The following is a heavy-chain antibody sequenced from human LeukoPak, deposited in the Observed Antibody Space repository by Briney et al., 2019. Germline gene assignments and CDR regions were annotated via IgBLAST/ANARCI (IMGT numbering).Heavy chain of an antibody. Sequence: ATVKVSCKSSGYTFTSYGISWVRQGPGQGLEWMGCISAYNGNTNYAQKLQGRVTLTTDTSTSTAYMELRSLRSDDTAVYYCARDWTTVTTSDWYFDLWGRGTLVTVSS. CDR1: GYTFTSYG. D-gene: IGHD4-17*01. CDR2: ISAYNGNT. CDR3: ARDWTTVTTSDWYFDL. V-gene: IGHV1-18*01. J-gene: IGHJ2*01.